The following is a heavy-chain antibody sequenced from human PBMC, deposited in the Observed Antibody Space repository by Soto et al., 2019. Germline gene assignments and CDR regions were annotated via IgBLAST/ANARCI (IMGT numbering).Heavy chain of an antibody. CDR3: ARGAYDFWSGYLVPGMDV. CDR1: GFTFSSYS. CDR2: ISSSSSYI. Sequence: GGSLRLSCAASGFTFSSYSMNWVRQAPGKGLEWVSSISSSSSYISYADSVKGRFTNSRDNAKNSLYLPMNSLRAEDTAVYYCARGAYDFWSGYLVPGMDVWGQGTTVTVSS. D-gene: IGHD3-3*01. J-gene: IGHJ6*02. V-gene: IGHV3-21*01.